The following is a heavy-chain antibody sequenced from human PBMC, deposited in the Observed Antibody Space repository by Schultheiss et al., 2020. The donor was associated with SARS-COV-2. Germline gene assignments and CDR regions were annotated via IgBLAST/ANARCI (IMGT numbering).Heavy chain of an antibody. V-gene: IGHV1-18*01. CDR2: ISAYNGNT. D-gene: IGHD1-26*01. CDR1: GYAFSSYG. CDR3: AAGELTFDY. J-gene: IGHJ4*02. Sequence: ASVKVSCKASGYAFSSYGIIWVRQAPGEGLEWVGKISAYNGNTNYAQRLQGRVTMTTDTSTSTAYMELSSLRSEDTAVYYCAAGELTFDYWGQGTLVTVSS.